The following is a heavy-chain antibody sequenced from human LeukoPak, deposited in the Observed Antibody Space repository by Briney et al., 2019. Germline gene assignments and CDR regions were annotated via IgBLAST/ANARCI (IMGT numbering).Heavy chain of an antibody. Sequence: TASETLSLTCTVSGGSISSYYWNWIRQPPGKGLEWIGYIYYSGSTNYNPSLKSRVTISVDTSKNQFTLKLSSVTAADTAVYYCAGHTRAGDPYWGQGTLVTVSS. CDR2: IYYSGST. J-gene: IGHJ4*02. CDR1: GGSISSYY. CDR3: AGHTRAGDPY. V-gene: IGHV4-59*08. D-gene: IGHD7-27*01.